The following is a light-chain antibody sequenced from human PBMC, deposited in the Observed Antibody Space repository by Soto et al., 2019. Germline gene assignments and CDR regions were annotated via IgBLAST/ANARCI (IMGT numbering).Light chain of an antibody. CDR2: AAT. CDR1: QSISSF. Sequence: DIQMTQSPSSLSASVGDRVTITCRASQSISSFLTWYQHKAGTAPKLLIYAATTVQRGVPSRFSGSGSGTDFTLTINSLHSEDFATYYCQQSYSAPFTFGQGTTLEIK. CDR3: QQSYSAPFT. J-gene: IGKJ2*01. V-gene: IGKV1-39*01.